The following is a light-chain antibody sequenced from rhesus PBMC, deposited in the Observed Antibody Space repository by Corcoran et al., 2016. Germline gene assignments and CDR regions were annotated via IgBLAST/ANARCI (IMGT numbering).Light chain of an antibody. CDR3: LQYSSSPYS. V-gene: IGKV1-22*01. CDR2: KAS. CDR1: QGISSW. J-gene: IGKJ2*01. Sequence: VGDTVTITCQASQGISSWLAWYQQKPGKAPKLLIYKASSLQSGVPSRFSGSGSGTDFTLTISSLQPEDFATYYCLQYSSSPYSIGQGTKVEIK.